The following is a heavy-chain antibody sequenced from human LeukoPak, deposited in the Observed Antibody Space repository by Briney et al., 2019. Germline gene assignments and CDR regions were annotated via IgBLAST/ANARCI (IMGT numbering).Heavy chain of an antibody. V-gene: IGHV3-23*01. J-gene: IGHJ4*02. CDR1: GFTFSSYG. CDR3: AKDVYSSGSYLLDY. CDR2: ISGSGGST. D-gene: IGHD3-10*01. Sequence: PGGSLRLSCADSGFTFSSYGMSWVRHAPGKWLEWVSAISGSGGSTYYADSVKGRFTISRDNSKNTLYLQMNSLRAEDTAVYYCAKDVYSSGSYLLDYWGQGTPVTVSS.